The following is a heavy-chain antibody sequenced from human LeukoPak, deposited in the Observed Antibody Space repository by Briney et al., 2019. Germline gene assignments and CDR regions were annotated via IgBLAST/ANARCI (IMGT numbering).Heavy chain of an antibody. CDR1: GYTFTSYG. Sequence: GASVKVSCKASGYTFTSYGISWVRQAPGQGLEGMGWNSAYNGNTNYAQKIQGRVTMTTDTSTSTAYMELRSLRSDDTAVYYCARLSLVPADGIAARPDYWGQGTLVTVSS. CDR2: NSAYNGNT. D-gene: IGHD6-6*01. CDR3: ARLSLVPADGIAARPDY. V-gene: IGHV1-18*01. J-gene: IGHJ4*02.